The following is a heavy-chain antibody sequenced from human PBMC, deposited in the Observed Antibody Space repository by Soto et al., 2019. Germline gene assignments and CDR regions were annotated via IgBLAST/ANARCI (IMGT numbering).Heavy chain of an antibody. Sequence: EVQLLESGGGLVQPGGSLRLSCAASGFIFSSYAMKWVRQAPGKGLEWVSLIGESGTPTYYADPVKGRFTISRDNSGNTLLLEMYRMRAEATAVYSCAISLPGVSYYGMDVWGQGTTVTVSS. V-gene: IGHV3-23*01. CDR2: IGESGTPT. CDR1: GFIFSSYA. CDR3: AISLPGVSYYGMDV. D-gene: IGHD2-2*01. J-gene: IGHJ6*02.